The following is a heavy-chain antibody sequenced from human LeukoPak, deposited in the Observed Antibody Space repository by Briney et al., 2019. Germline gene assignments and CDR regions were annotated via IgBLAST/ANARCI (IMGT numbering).Heavy chain of an antibody. Sequence: PSQTLSLTCTVSSGSISSGSYYWSWIRQPAGKGLEWIGRIYTSGSTNYNPSLKSRVTISVDTSKNQFSLKLSSVTAADTAVYYCARRYSNYFFDYWGQGTLVTVSS. V-gene: IGHV4-61*02. J-gene: IGHJ4*02. CDR2: IYTSGST. D-gene: IGHD4-11*01. CDR1: SGSISSGSYY. CDR3: ARRYSNYFFDY.